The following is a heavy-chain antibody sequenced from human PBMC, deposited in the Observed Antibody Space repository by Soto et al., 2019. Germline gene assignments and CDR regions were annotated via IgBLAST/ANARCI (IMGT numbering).Heavy chain of an antibody. CDR2: INPNSGGT. CDR3: ASEGQIAALFAY. D-gene: IGHD6-13*01. Sequence: QVQLVQSGAEVKKPGASVKVSCKASGYTFTGYYMHWVRQAPGQGLEWMGWINPNSGGTNYAQKFQGWVTMTRDTPLSAAYMDLSRLRSDATPVYSCASEGQIAALFAYWGQGTLVTVSS. J-gene: IGHJ4*02. V-gene: IGHV1-2*04. CDR1: GYTFTGYY.